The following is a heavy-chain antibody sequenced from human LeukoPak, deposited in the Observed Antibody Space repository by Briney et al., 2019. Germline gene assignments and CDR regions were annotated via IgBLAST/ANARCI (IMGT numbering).Heavy chain of an antibody. Sequence: GGSLRLSCAASGFTFSSYSMNWVRQAPGKGLEWVSYISSSSTIYYADSVKGRFTISRDNAKNSLYLQMNSLRDEDTAVYYCARDLGVTTWTGNSDYWGQGTLVTVSS. V-gene: IGHV3-48*02. D-gene: IGHD4-17*01. CDR1: GFTFSSYS. J-gene: IGHJ4*02. CDR3: ARDLGVTTWTGNSDY. CDR2: ISSSSTI.